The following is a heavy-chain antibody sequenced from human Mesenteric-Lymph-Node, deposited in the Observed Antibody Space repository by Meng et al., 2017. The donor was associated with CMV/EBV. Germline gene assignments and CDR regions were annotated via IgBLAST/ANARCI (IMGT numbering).Heavy chain of an antibody. D-gene: IGHD3-16*01. CDR3: ARDPRYDYVWGRPGAFDM. CDR2: MYSAGNT. Sequence: GGSLRLSCEVSGVTVTNNYMNWVRQAPGKGLEWISVMYSAGNTYYADSVKGRFTISRDISKNTLYLQMNNLRAEDTAVYYCARDPRYDYVWGRPGAFDMWGQGTVVTVSS. CDR1: GVTVTNNY. J-gene: IGHJ3*02. V-gene: IGHV3-53*05.